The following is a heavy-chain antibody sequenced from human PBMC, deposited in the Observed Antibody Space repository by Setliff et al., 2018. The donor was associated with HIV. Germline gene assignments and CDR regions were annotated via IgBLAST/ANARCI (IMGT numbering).Heavy chain of an antibody. V-gene: IGHV3-15*01. Sequence: GGSLRLSCAASGFTFSNAWMSWVRQAPGKGLEWVGRIKSKTDGGATEYAASVKGRFTISRDDSKSIAYLQMNSLKTEDTAVYFCTREKDSSGWYLNWFDPWGQGTLVTVSS. CDR2: IKSKTDGGAT. J-gene: IGHJ5*02. D-gene: IGHD6-19*01. CDR3: TREKDSSGWYLNWFDP. CDR1: GFTFSNAW.